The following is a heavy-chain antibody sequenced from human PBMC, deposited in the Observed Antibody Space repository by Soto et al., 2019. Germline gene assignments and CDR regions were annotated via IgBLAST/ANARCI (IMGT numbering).Heavy chain of an antibody. V-gene: IGHV4-39*01. J-gene: IGHJ5*02. D-gene: IGHD3-3*02. CDR1: GDSISSSSYY. CDR3: ARPPQLAVPGFDP. Sequence: LSLTCAVSGDSISSSSYYWAWIRQPPGKGLEWIGSIHYRANSYYSPSLKSRITISVDTSKNQISLRLSSVTAADTAVYYCARPPQLAVPGFDPWGQGRLVTVSS. CDR2: IHYRANS.